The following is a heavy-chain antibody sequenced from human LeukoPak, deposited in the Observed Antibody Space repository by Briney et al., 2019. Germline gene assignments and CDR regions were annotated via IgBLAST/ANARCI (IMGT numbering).Heavy chain of an antibody. J-gene: IGHJ5*02. CDR3: ARTPDRYCSGGSCRLLAGWCDP. Sequence: GGSLRLSCAASGFTFSSYAMSWVRQAPGKGLEWVSAIRGSGGSTYYADSVKGRFTISRDNSKNTLYLQMNSLRAEDTAVYYCARTPDRYCSGGSCRLLAGWCDPWGQGTLVTVSS. CDR1: GFTFSSYA. D-gene: IGHD2-15*01. V-gene: IGHV3-23*01. CDR2: IRGSGGST.